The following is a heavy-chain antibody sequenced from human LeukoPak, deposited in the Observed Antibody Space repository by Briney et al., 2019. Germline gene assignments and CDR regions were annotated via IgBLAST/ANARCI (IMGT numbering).Heavy chain of an antibody. CDR3: AKGSIAAAGTECDY. Sequence: ASVKVSCKVSGYTLTELSMHWVRQAPGKGLEWMGGFDPEDGETIYAQKFQGRVTMTEDTSTDTAYMELSSLRSEDTAVYYCAKGSIAAAGTECDYWGQGTLVTVSS. D-gene: IGHD6-13*01. V-gene: IGHV1-24*01. CDR2: FDPEDGET. J-gene: IGHJ4*02. CDR1: GYTLTELS.